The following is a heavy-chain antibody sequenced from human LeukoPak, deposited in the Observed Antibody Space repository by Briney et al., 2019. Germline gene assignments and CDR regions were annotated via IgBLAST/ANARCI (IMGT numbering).Heavy chain of an antibody. CDR3: ARGDGYNFFDY. J-gene: IGHJ4*02. CDR2: ISSSNSHI. Sequence: GGSLRLSCAASGFTFSSYAMNWVRQAPGKGLEWVSSISSSNSHIYYADSVKGRFTISRDNAKNSLFMQMNSLRAEDTAVYYCARGDGYNFFDYWGQGTLVTVSS. D-gene: IGHD5-24*01. CDR1: GFTFSSYA. V-gene: IGHV3-21*01.